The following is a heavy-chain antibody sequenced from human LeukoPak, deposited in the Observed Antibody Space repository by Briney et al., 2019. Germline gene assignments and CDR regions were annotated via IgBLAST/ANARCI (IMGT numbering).Heavy chain of an antibody. Sequence: SETLSLTCVVSGGSISSSSYYWAWIRQPPGKGPEWIGTTYYSGTSNYNTSLKSRITISVDTSKNQFSLNLNSVTAADTAVYYCARLQLWPYYFDYWGQGTLVTVSS. J-gene: IGHJ4*02. CDR2: TYYSGTS. V-gene: IGHV4-39*07. CDR3: ARLQLWPYYFDY. CDR1: GGSISSSSYY. D-gene: IGHD5-18*01.